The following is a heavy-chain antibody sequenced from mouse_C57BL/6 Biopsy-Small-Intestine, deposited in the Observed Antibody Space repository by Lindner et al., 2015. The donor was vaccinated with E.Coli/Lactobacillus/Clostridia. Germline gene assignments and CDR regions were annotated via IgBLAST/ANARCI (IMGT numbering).Heavy chain of an antibody. CDR2: INPTSGYT. J-gene: IGHJ3*01. D-gene: IGHD2-13*01. Sequence: VQLQESGAELAKPGASVKMSCQTSGYTFLSYWVHWVKQRPGQGLEWIGYINPTSGYTEYNQKFKDKATLTADKSSSTAFMQLSSLTSEDSAVYYCTSPPIYYGDYLFAYWGQGTLVTVSA. CDR1: GYTFLSYW. V-gene: IGHV1-7*01. CDR3: TSPPIYYGDYLFAY.